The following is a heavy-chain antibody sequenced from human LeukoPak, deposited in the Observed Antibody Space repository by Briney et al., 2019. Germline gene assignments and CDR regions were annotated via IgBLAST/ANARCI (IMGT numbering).Heavy chain of an antibody. V-gene: IGHV1-69*13. CDR3: ARDQDGSGSFNQGY. CDR1: GGTCSSYA. D-gene: IGHD3-10*01. J-gene: IGHJ4*02. Sequence: ASVKVSCKASGGTCSSYAISWVRQAPGQGLEWVGGIIPIFGTANYAQKFQGRVTITADESTSTAYMELSSLRSEDTAVYYCARDQDGSGSFNQGYWGQGTLVTVSS. CDR2: IIPIFGTA.